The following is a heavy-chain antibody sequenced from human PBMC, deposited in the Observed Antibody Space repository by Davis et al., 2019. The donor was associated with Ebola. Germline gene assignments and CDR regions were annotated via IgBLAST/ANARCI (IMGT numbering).Heavy chain of an antibody. CDR2: IDHSGST. D-gene: IGHD3-16*01. CDR1: GGSFSGYY. J-gene: IGHJ6*03. CDR3: ARGGLNYYYYMDV. V-gene: IGHV4-34*01. Sequence: SETLSLTCAVYGGSFSGYYWSWIRQPPGKGLEWIGEIDHSGSTNYNPSLKSRFTISVDTSKNQFSLKLTSVTAADTAVYYCARGGLNYYYYMDVWGKGTTVTVSS.